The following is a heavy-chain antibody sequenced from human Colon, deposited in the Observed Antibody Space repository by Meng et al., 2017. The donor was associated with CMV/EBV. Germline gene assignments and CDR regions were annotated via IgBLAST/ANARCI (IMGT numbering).Heavy chain of an antibody. D-gene: IGHD2-21*01. CDR1: GYTFITFG. CDR3: VRLRCGATTCQGRGPLAY. Sequence: ASVQVSCKASGYTFITFGITCVRHVPGQGLEWMGWINPFNGNTDYAQKLLGRVTTTADTSTTTAYMELKNLTSDDTGVYYCVRLRCGATTCQGRGPLAYWGQGALVTVSS. CDR2: INPFNGNT. J-gene: IGHJ4*02. V-gene: IGHV1-18*01.